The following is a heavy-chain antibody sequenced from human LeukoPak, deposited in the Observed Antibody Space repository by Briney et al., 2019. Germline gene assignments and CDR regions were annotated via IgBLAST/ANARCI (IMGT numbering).Heavy chain of an antibody. Sequence: SETLSLTCSVSGGSISSYYWSWIRQPPGKGLEWIGYIYYSGSTNYNPSLKSRVAISVDTSKNQFSLKLSSVTAADTAVYYCARGYYYGSGSYYPYYYYYYMDVWGKGTTVTVSS. V-gene: IGHV4-59*01. CDR3: ARGYYYGSGSYYPYYYYYYMDV. CDR2: IYYSGST. J-gene: IGHJ6*03. CDR1: GGSISSYY. D-gene: IGHD3-10*01.